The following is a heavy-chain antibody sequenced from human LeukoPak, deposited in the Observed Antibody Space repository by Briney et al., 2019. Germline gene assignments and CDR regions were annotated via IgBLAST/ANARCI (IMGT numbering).Heavy chain of an antibody. V-gene: IGHV3-7*01. Sequence: ASLRLSCAASGFTFSTYWMAWVRQAPGKRLEWVANIKGDESAKHQADSVKGRFTISRDNAQNSVYLHMRSLRGEDTAVYYCARDVGGSLDYWGQGTLVTVSS. CDR3: ARDVGGSLDY. J-gene: IGHJ4*02. D-gene: IGHD1-26*01. CDR1: GFTFSTYW. CDR2: IKGDESAK.